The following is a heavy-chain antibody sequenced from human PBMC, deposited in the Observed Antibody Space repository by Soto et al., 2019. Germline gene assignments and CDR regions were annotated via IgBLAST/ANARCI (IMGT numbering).Heavy chain of an antibody. D-gene: IGHD3-10*01. CDR1: KFTFNKYA. Sequence: GSLRLSCTASKFTFNKYAMSWVRQAQGKGLKWVSAISNRGGTSYADSGKGRFTISRDSSKNTLYLQMTSLRADDRAIYYCEGVPWFAESNFCGHGTLVTVSS. J-gene: IGHJ4*01. CDR2: ISNRGGT. V-gene: IGHV3-23*01. CDR3: EGVPWFAESNF.